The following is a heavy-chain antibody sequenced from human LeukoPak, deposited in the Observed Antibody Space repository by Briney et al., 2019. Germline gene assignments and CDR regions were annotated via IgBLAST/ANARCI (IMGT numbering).Heavy chain of an antibody. Sequence: PSETLSLTCAVYGGSFSGYYWSWIRQPPGKGLEWIGYIYYSGSTYYNPSLKSRVTISVDTSKNQFSLKLSSVTAADTAVYYCARGCSSTSCYGYVWGKGTTVTVSS. J-gene: IGHJ6*04. CDR2: IYYSGST. CDR3: ARGCSSTSCYGYV. V-gene: IGHV4-30-4*08. D-gene: IGHD2-2*01. CDR1: GGSFSGYY.